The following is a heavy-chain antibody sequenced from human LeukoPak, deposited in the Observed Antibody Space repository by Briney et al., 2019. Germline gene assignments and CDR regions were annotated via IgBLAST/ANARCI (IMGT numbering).Heavy chain of an antibody. CDR1: GFTFSNFL. V-gene: IGHV3-7*03. CDR3: ARDKSAGADTGSSFYY. J-gene: IGHJ4*02. Sequence: PGGSLRLSCAASGFTFSNFLMTWVRQAPGKGLEWAASIKQDGSEKYYVDSVKGRFTFSRDNAKNSLYLQMDSLRAEDTAVYYCARDKSAGADTGSSFYYWGQGALVTVSS. CDR2: IKQDGSEK. D-gene: IGHD3-10*01.